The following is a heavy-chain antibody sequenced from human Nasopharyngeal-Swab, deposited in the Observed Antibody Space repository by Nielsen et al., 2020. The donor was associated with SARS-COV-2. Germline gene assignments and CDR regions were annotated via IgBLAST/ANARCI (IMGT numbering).Heavy chain of an antibody. CDR2: IYYSGSS. V-gene: IGHV4-39*01. D-gene: IGHD3-9*01. J-gene: IGHJ4*02. Sequence: GSLRLSCTVPGGSISSSSYYWGWIRQPPGKGLEWIGSIYYSGSSYYNPSLKSRVTISVDTSKNQFSLKLSSVTATDTSVYYCAILPTYYDSLTGYYGLGYGVDYWGQGTLVTVSS. CDR1: GGSISSSSYY. CDR3: AILPTYYDSLTGYYGLGYGVDY.